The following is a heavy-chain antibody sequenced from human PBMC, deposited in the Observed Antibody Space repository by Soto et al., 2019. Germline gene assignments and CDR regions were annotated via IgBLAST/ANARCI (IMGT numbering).Heavy chain of an antibody. D-gene: IGHD3-10*01. CDR2: ISVSVDST. CDR1: GFPFSSSA. Sequence: EVQLLESGGGLVQPGGSLRLSCAASGFPFSSSAMTWVRQAPGKGLEWVSVISVSVDSTYYADSLKGRFTISRDNSKNTLYLHMNSLRAEDSAVYYCAKGRGGFDPWGQGTLVTVSS. J-gene: IGHJ5*02. CDR3: AKGRGGFDP. V-gene: IGHV3-23*01.